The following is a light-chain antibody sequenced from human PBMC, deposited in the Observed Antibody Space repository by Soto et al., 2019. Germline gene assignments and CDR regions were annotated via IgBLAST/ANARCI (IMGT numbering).Light chain of an antibody. CDR3: SSYTSSRTVL. J-gene: IGLJ2*01. CDR2: EVT. V-gene: IGLV2-14*01. Sequence: QSALTQPASVSGSLGQSITISCTGTSSDVGGYNYVSWYQQHQGKDPKVVIFEVTKRPSGVSSRFSGSKSGNTASLTVSGLQAEVEGDYYCSSYTSSRTVLFGGGTKLTVL. CDR1: SSDVGGYNY.